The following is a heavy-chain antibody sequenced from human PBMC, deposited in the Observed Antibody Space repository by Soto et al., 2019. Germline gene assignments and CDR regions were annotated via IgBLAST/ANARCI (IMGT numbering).Heavy chain of an antibody. CDR1: GFTFGSYA. D-gene: IGHD3-16*01. V-gene: IGHV3-23*01. CDR2: ISGSGGST. Sequence: GGSLRLSCAASGFTFGSYAMSWVRQAPGKGLEWVSAISGSGGSTYYADSVKGRFTISRDNSKNTLYLQMNSLRAEDTAVYYCAKSITFGGVRFYYYMDVWGKGTMVTVSS. J-gene: IGHJ6*03. CDR3: AKSITFGGVRFYYYMDV.